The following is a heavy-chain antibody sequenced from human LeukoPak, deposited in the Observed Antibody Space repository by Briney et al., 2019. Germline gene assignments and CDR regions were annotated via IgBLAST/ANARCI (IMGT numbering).Heavy chain of an antibody. J-gene: IGHJ5*02. CDR3: ARDGVLWFGELGNWFDP. V-gene: IGHV4-39*07. CDR1: GGSISSSSYY. CDR2: IYYSGST. Sequence: SETLSLTCTVSGGSISSSSYYWGWIRQPPGKGLEWIGSIYYSGSTYYNPSLKSRVTISVDTSKNQFSLKLSSVTAADTAVYYCARDGVLWFGELGNWFDPWGQGTLVTVSS. D-gene: IGHD3-10*01.